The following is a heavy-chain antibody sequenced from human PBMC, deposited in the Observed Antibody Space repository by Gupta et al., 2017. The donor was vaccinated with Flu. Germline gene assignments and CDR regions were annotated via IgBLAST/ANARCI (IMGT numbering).Heavy chain of an antibody. CDR1: GFTFSIYV. Sequence: EVLLSESGGGLVQPGGSLRPSCAASGFTFSIYVMTWVRPAHGKGLELVSAIRSSGDNTYYADSVKGRFTISRDNSNNTLYLQMNILRAEDTAVYYCVNFIAGRPDYWGQRTLVTVSP. D-gene: IGHD6-6*01. CDR3: VNFIAGRPDY. CDR2: IRSSGDNT. V-gene: IGHV3-23*01. J-gene: IGHJ4*02.